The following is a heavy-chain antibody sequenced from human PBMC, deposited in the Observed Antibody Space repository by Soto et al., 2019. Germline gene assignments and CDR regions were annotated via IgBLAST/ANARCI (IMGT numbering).Heavy chain of an antibody. V-gene: IGHV4-59*01. D-gene: IGHD3-16*02. CDR2: IYYSGST. CDR3: ARDPTHYDYIWGSYRYARGHAFDI. J-gene: IGHJ3*02. Sequence: SETLSLTCTVSGGSISSYYLSWIRQPPGKGLEWIGYIYYSGSTNYNPSLKSRVTISVDTSKNQFSLKLSSVTAADTAVYYCARDPTHYDYIWGSYRYARGHAFDIWGQGTMVTVSS. CDR1: GGSISSYY.